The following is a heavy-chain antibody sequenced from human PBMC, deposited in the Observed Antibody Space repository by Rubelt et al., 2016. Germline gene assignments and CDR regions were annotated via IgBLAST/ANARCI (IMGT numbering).Heavy chain of an antibody. CDR3: VSSSLDH. CDR1: GFTFSNYA. CDR2: INSDGSIT. V-gene: IGHV3-74*02. J-gene: IGHJ4*02. D-gene: IGHD6-13*01. Sequence: EVQLLDSGGGLVQPGGSLRLSCAASGFTFSNYAMSWVRQAAGKGLEWVSRINSDGSITSYADSVKGRVNISRANAKNTRFMQRNRLGTEVTAVYHCVSSSLDHWGQGTLVTVSS.